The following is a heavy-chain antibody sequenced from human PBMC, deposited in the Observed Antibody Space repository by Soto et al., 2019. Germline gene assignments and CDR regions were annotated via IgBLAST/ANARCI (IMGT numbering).Heavy chain of an antibody. J-gene: IGHJ4*02. CDR1: GGSISSSNW. CDR3: ARGNSYYYDSSGYYSSSPSFDY. CDR2: IYHSGST. V-gene: IGHV4-4*02. Sequence: SETLSLTCAVSGGSISSSNWWSWVRQPPGKGLEWIGEIYHSGSTNYNPSLNSRVTISVDKSKNQFSLKLSSVTAADTAVYYCARGNSYYYDSSGYYSSSPSFDYWGQGTLVTVSS. D-gene: IGHD3-22*01.